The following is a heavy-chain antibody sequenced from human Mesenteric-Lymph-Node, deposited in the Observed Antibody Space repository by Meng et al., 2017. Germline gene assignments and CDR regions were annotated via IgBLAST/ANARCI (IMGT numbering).Heavy chain of an antibody. Sequence: ASVKVSCKASGYTFTSYDINWVRQATGQGLEWMGWMNPNSGNTGYAQKFQGRVTMTRNTSISTAYMELSSLRSEDTAVYYCARGRLDGYDYVWGSYRLYYFDYWGQGTLVTVSS. J-gene: IGHJ4*02. CDR3: ARGRLDGYDYVWGSYRLYYFDY. CDR1: GYTFTSYD. CDR2: MNPNSGNT. V-gene: IGHV1-8*01. D-gene: IGHD3-16*02.